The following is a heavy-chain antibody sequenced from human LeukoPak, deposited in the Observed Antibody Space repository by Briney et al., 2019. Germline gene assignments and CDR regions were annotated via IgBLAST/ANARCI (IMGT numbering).Heavy chain of an antibody. Sequence: SGPTLVNPTQTLTLTCTFSGFSLSTSGVGVVWIRQPQGKGLEWLALINSNDDKRYRPSLKSRLTITKDTSKNQVILTMTNMDPVDTATYYCAHRRSGMGSIFFDSWGQGTPVSVSS. CDR2: INSNDDK. V-gene: IGHV2-5*01. CDR1: GFSLSTSGVG. D-gene: IGHD5-24*01. CDR3: AHRRSGMGSIFFDS. J-gene: IGHJ4*02.